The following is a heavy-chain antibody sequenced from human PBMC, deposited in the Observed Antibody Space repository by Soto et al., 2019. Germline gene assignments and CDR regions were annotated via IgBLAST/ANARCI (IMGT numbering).Heavy chain of an antibody. CDR2: ISAYNGDT. D-gene: IGHD2-2*01. Sequence: QVQLVQSGAEVKKPGASVKVSCKASGYTFTSYGISWVRQTPGQGLEWMGWISAYNGDTKYAEKFQGRATMTTDTFTTTAYMDMRSLRSDDSAVYYCARDGVDCISTSCYVGGNFDSWGQGTLVTVSS. J-gene: IGHJ4*02. V-gene: IGHV1-18*01. CDR1: GYTFTSYG. CDR3: ARDGVDCISTSCYVGGNFDS.